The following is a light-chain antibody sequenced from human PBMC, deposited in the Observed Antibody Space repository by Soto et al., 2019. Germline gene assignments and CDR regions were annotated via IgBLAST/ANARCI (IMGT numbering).Light chain of an antibody. V-gene: IGLV2-14*03. CDR2: YVS. CDR1: SSDVGGYNY. Sequence: QSVLTQPPSASGSPGQSVTISCTGTSSDVGGYNYVSWYQQHPGKAPKLMIYYVSKRPSGVPNRFSGSKSGNTASLTISGLQAEDEADYYCSSYTSINSYVFGTGTKVTVL. CDR3: SSYTSINSYV. J-gene: IGLJ1*01.